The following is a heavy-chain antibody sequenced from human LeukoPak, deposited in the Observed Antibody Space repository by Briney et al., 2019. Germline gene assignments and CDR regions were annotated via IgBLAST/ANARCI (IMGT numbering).Heavy chain of an antibody. V-gene: IGHV5-51*01. CDR1: GYSFTSYW. D-gene: IGHD2-2*01. CDR3: ARHTRGRMSGYCSSTSCYFYSWFDP. J-gene: IGHJ5*02. CDR2: IYPGDLDT. Sequence: GESLKISCKGSGYSFTSYWIGWVRQMPGKGLEWMGIIYPGDLDTRYSPSFQGQVTISADKSISTAYLQWSSLKASYTAMYYCARHTRGRMSGYCSSTSCYFYSWFDPWGQGTLVTVSS.